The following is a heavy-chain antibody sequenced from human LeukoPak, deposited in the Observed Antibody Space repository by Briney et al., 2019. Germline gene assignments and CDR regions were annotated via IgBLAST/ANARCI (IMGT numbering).Heavy chain of an antibody. CDR3: ARAGYCSGGSCYSGMDFDY. D-gene: IGHD2-15*01. CDR2: IYYSGST. J-gene: IGHJ4*02. CDR1: GGSISSYY. V-gene: IGHV4-59*01. Sequence: SETLSLTCTVSGGSISSYYWSWIRQPPGKGLEWIGYIYYSGSTNYNPSLKSRVTISVDTSKNQFSLKLSSVTAADTAVYYCARAGYCSGGSCYSGMDFDYWGQGTLLTVSS.